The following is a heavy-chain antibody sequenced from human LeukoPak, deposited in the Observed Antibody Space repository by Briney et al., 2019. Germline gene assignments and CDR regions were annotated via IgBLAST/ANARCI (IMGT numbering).Heavy chain of an antibody. CDR1: GYTFTGYY. CDR3: ARDPSYNLNWFDP. CDR2: INPNRGGT. D-gene: IGHD1-14*01. J-gene: IGHJ5*02. Sequence: GASVKVSCKASGYTFTGYYMHWVRQAPGQGLEWMGWINPNRGGTNYAQKFQGRVTMTRDTSISTAYMELSRLRSDDTAVYYCARDPSYNLNWFDPWGQGTLVTVSS. V-gene: IGHV1-2*02.